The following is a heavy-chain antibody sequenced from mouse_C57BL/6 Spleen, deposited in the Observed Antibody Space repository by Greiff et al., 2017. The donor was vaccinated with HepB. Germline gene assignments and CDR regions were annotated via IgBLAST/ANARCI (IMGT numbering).Heavy chain of an antibody. Sequence: QVQLQQPGTELVKPGASVKLSCKASGYTFTSYWMHWVKQRPGQGLEWIGNINPSNGGTNYNEKFKSKATLTVDKSSSTAYMQLSSLTSEDSAVYYCARYHYYDYDVRNYFDYWGQGTTLTVSS. CDR3: ARYHYYDYDVRNYFDY. J-gene: IGHJ2*01. CDR2: INPSNGGT. V-gene: IGHV1-53*01. CDR1: GYTFTSYW. D-gene: IGHD2-4*01.